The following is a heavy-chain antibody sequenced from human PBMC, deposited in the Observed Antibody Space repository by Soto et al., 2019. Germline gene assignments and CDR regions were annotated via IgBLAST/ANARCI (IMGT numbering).Heavy chain of an antibody. J-gene: IGHJ4*02. CDR3: AKDRDGSHRPNDYGDYFPPYFDY. D-gene: IGHD4-17*01. CDR2: ISGSGGST. Sequence: GGSLRLSCAASGFTFSSYAMSWVRQAPGKGLEWVSAISGSGGSTYYADSVNGRFTISRDNSKNTLYLQMNSLRAEDTAVYYCAKDRDGSHRPNDYGDYFPPYFDYWGQGTLVTVSS. V-gene: IGHV3-23*01. CDR1: GFTFSSYA.